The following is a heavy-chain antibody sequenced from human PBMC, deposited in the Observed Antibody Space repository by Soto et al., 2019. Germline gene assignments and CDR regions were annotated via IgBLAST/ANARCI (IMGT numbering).Heavy chain of an antibody. CDR2: IYYSGST. V-gene: IGHV4-39*01. CDR1: GGSISSSSYY. D-gene: IGHD3-3*01. J-gene: IGHJ6*02. CDR3: ARPAYDFWSGYLGYRMDV. Sequence: QLQLQESGPGLVKPSETLSLTCTVSGGSISSSSYYWGWIRQPPGKGLEWIGSIYYSGSTYYNPSLKSRVTISVDTSKNQFSLKLRSVTAADKALYYCARPAYDFWSGYLGYRMDVWGQGTTVTVSS.